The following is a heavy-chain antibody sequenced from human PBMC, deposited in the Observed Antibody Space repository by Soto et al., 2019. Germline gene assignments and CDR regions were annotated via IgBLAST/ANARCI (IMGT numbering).Heavy chain of an antibody. CDR2: ITSNTE. Sequence: GSLRLSCAASGFPFIIYIMNWVLQSPGKGLEWVSTITSNTEYYADSVKGRFSISRVNSENTVHLQMNGLRVEDTAVYFCTKEVNYDFWNYFGMDGWGRGTTVTVSS. CDR1: GFPFIIYI. J-gene: IGHJ6*02. D-gene: IGHD3-3*01. V-gene: IGHV3-21*04. CDR3: TKEVNYDFWNYFGMDG.